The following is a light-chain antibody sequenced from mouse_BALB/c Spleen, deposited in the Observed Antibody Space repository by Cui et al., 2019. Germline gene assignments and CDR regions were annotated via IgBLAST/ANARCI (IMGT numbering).Light chain of an antibody. V-gene: IGKV4-59*01. CDR2: DTS. J-gene: IGKJ5*01. CDR1: SSVSY. Sequence: QIVFTQSPAIMSVSPGEKVTMTCSASSSVSYMHWYQQKSGTSPKRWIYDTSKLASGVPARFSGSGSGTSYSLTISSMEAEDAATYYCQQWSSNPLTFGAGTKLELK. CDR3: QQWSSNPLT.